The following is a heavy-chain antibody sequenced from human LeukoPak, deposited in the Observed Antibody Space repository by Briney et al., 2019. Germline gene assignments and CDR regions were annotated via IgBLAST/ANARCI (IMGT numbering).Heavy chain of an antibody. Sequence: GASVKVSCKASGYTFTGYYMHWVRQAPGQGLEWMGRINPNSGGTNYAQKFQGRVTMTRDTSISTAYMELSRLRSDDTAVYYCANSELGYSSGWPIDYWGQGTLVTVSS. V-gene: IGHV1-2*06. CDR2: INPNSGGT. CDR1: GYTFTGYY. D-gene: IGHD6-19*01. J-gene: IGHJ4*02. CDR3: ANSELGYSSGWPIDY.